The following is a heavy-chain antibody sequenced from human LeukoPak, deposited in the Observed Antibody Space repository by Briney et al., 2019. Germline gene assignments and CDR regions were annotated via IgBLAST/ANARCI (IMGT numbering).Heavy chain of an antibody. CDR1: GGSISNSTYY. Sequence: SETLSLTCTVSGGSISNSTYYWGWIRQPPGKGLEWIGEINHSGSTNYNPSLKSRVPIPVDTSKNQFSLKLSSVTAADTAVYYCARGTMVVVVPAAILRDRSRSSTPYWFDPWGQGTLVTVSS. CDR2: INHSGST. V-gene: IGHV4-39*07. J-gene: IGHJ5*02. D-gene: IGHD2-2*02. CDR3: ARGTMVVVVPAAILRDRSRSSTPYWFDP.